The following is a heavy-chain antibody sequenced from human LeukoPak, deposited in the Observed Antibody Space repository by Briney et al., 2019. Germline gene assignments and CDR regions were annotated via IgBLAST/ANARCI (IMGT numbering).Heavy chain of an antibody. CDR1: GGSISSGGYS. CDR2: ISYSGST. J-gene: IGHJ4*02. D-gene: IGHD2-15*01. V-gene: IGHV4-31*03. Sequence: PSETLSLTCTVSGGSISSGGYSWSWIRQHPGKGLEWIGYISYSGSTYYHPSLKSRVTISVDTSKNQFSLKLSSVTAADTAVYYCARDPYYSSGVPYWGQGTLVTVSS. CDR3: ARDPYYSSGVPY.